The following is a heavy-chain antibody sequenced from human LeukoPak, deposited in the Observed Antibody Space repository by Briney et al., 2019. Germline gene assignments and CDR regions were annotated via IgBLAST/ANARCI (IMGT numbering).Heavy chain of an antibody. CDR1: GFTFSSYG. Sequence: GGSLRLSCAASGFTFSSYGMHWVRQAPGKGLEWVAVISYDGSNKYYADSVKGRFTISRDNSKNTLYLQMNSLRAEDTAVYYCAKDQIQLGYYYYYYMDVWGKGTTVTVSS. CDR2: ISYDGSNK. CDR3: AKDQIQLGYYYYYYMDV. V-gene: IGHV3-30*18. J-gene: IGHJ6*03. D-gene: IGHD5-18*01.